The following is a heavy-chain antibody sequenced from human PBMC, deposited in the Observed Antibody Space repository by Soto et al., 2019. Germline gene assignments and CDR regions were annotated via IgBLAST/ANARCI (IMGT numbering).Heavy chain of an antibody. Sequence: DAVQASCKSSGYTFTSYGIGWVRRAPGQGLEWMGWISAYNGNTNYAQKLQGRVTMTTDTSTSTAYMELRSLRSDDTAVYYCAIGCSIAVAGNDDFDIWGHGTMVTVSS. D-gene: IGHD6-19*01. V-gene: IGHV1-18*04. CDR3: AIGCSIAVAGNDDFDI. CDR2: ISAYNGNT. CDR1: GYTFTSYG. J-gene: IGHJ3*02.